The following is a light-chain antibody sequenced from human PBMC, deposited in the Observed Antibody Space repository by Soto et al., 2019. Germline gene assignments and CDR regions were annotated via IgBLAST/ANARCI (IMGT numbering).Light chain of an antibody. CDR1: SSNIGSNY. CDR2: RNN. CDR3: AAWDDSLSGVV. Sequence: QSVLTQPPSASGTPGQRVTISCSGSSSNIGSNYVFWYQHLPGTALKLLLYRNNQRPSGFPDRFSGSKSGTSASLAISGLRSEDETDYYCAAWDDSLSGVVFGGGTKVTVL. J-gene: IGLJ2*01. V-gene: IGLV1-47*01.